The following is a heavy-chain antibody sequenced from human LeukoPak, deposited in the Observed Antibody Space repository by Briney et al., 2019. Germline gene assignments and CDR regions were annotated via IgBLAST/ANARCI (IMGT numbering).Heavy chain of an antibody. CDR1: GYTFTSYY. D-gene: IGHD1-14*01. J-gene: IGHJ4*02. CDR2: INPSGGST. V-gene: IGHV1-46*01. Sequence: GASVKVSCKASGYTFTSYYMHWVRQAPGQGLEWMGIINPSGGSTSYAQKFQGRVTMTRDTSTSTAYMELRSLRSDDTALYYCARGQGPITPGDYWGQGTLVTVSS. CDR3: ARGQGPITPGDY.